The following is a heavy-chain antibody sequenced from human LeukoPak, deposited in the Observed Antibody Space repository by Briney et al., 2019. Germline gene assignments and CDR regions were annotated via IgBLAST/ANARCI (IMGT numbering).Heavy chain of an antibody. CDR2: IYYSGST. D-gene: IGHD5-24*01. V-gene: IGHV4-59*08. CDR3: ARGARAGYNLEPFDY. J-gene: IGHJ4*02. Sequence: SETLSLTCTVSGGSMSSYYWSWIRQPPGKGLEWIGYIYYSGSTKYNPSLKSRVTISVDTSKNQFFLKLSSVTAADTAVYYCARGARAGYNLEPFDYWGQGTLVTVSS. CDR1: GGSMSSYY.